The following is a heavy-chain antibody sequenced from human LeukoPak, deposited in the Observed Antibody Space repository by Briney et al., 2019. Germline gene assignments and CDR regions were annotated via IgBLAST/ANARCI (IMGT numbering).Heavy chain of an antibody. J-gene: IGHJ1*01. CDR1: GGSFSGYY. V-gene: IGHV4-34*01. Sequence: PSETLSLTCAVYGGSFSGYYWSWIRQPPGKGLEWIGEINHSGSTNYNPSRKSRVTISVDTSKNQFSLKLSSVTAADTAVYYCARGEYFQHWGQGTLVTVSS. CDR2: INHSGST. CDR3: ARGEYFQH.